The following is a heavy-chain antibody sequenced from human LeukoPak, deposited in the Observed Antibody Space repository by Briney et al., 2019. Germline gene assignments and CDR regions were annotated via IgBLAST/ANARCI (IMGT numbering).Heavy chain of an antibody. CDR1: GFTVSSNY. CDR3: ARERRYCSGDNCYSGHDY. Sequence: GGSLRLSCAVSGFTVSSNYMSWVRQAPGKGLEWVSLIHSGGNTDYAGSLKDRVTISRDNSKNMVNLQINSLRPEDTAVYYCARERRYCSGDNCYSGHDYWGQGTLVIVSS. V-gene: IGHV3-53*01. CDR2: IHSGGNT. J-gene: IGHJ4*02. D-gene: IGHD2-15*01.